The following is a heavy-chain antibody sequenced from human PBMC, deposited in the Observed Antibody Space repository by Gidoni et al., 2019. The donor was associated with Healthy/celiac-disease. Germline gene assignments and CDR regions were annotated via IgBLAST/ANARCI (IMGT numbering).Heavy chain of an antibody. V-gene: IGHV3-30*03. CDR2: ISYDGSNK. CDR1: GFTFSSYG. Sequence: QVQLVESGGGVVQPVSSLRLSCAASGFTFSSYGLHWVRQAPGKGLEWVAVISYDGSNKYYADYVKGRVTISRDNSKNTLYLQMNSLRAEDTAVYYCERGHTLYDFWSGYYHYWGQGTLVTVSS. J-gene: IGHJ4*02. CDR3: ERGHTLYDFWSGYYHY. D-gene: IGHD3-3*01.